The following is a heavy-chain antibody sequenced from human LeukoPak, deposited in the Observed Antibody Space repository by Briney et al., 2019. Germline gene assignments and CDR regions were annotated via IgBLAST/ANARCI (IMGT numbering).Heavy chain of an antibody. CDR3: ARDLYYGSGSYLSS. J-gene: IGHJ5*02. Sequence: GSLRLSCAAPGFGFSGFEMNWVRQTPGKGLEWISYISGSGSIIYYADSVKGRFTISRDNAKNSLYLQMNSLRAEDTAIYYCARDLYYGSGSYLSSWGQGTLVTVSS. D-gene: IGHD3-10*01. CDR2: ISGSGSII. V-gene: IGHV3-48*03. CDR1: GFGFSGFE.